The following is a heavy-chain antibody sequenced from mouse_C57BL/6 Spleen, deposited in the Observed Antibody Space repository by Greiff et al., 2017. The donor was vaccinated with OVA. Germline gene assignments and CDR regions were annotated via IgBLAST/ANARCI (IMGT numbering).Heavy chain of an antibody. J-gene: IGHJ3*01. CDR2: INPSTGGT. V-gene: IGHV1-42*01. CDR1: GYSFTGYY. CDR3: ARDLYDGYYDAY. Sequence: VQLQQSGPELVKPGASVKISCKASGYSFTGYYMNWVKQSPEKSLEWIGEINPSTGGTTYNQKFKAKATLTVDKTSSTAYMQLKSLTSEDSAVYYCARDLYDGYYDAYWGQGTLVTVSA. D-gene: IGHD2-3*01.